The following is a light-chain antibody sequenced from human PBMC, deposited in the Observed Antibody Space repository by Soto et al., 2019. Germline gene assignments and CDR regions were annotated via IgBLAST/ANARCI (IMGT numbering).Light chain of an antibody. Sequence: DIQLTQSPSFLSASVGDRVTITCRASQGINTYLAWYKQKPGKAPSLLIYAASTLQSGVPSRFSGSGSGTEFPLTISSLQPEDFATYYCQQLDTYAFTFGPGTRVDIK. CDR1: QGINTY. CDR3: QQLDTYAFT. V-gene: IGKV1-9*01. CDR2: AAS. J-gene: IGKJ3*01.